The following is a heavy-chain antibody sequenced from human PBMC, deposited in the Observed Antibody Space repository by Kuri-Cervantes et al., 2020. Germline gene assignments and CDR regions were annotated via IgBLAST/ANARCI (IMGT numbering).Heavy chain of an antibody. J-gene: IGHJ3*01. V-gene: IGHV1-46*01. CDR3: ARGPSPFEA. CDR1: GYTFTSSY. Sequence: ASVKVSCKTSGYTFTSSYIHWIRLTPGQGLEWMGLINPRDGSTTYTQKLQGRVSLTRGTSTRIVHMNLNNLRFEDTAIYYCARGPSPFEAWGQGTKVTVSS. CDR2: INPRDGST.